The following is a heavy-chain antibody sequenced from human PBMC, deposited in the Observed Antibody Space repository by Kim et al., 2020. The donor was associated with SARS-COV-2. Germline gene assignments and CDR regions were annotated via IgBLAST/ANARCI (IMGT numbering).Heavy chain of an antibody. D-gene: IGHD2-2*02. V-gene: IGHV4-31*03. CDR2: IYYSGST. Sequence: SETLSLTCTVSGGSISSGGYYWSWIRQHPGKGLEWIGYIYYSGSTYYNPSLKSRVTISVDTSKNQFSLKLSSVTAADTAVYYCAREPRYCSSTSCYRGGFDYWGQGTLVTVSS. CDR1: GGSISSGGYY. J-gene: IGHJ4*02. CDR3: AREPRYCSSTSCYRGGFDY.